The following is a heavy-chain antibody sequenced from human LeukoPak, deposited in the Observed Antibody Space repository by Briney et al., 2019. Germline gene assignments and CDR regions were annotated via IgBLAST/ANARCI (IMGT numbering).Heavy chain of an antibody. D-gene: IGHD6-13*01. V-gene: IGHV3-13*01. CDR3: AKIPWYSSGWSIDY. CDR2: IGTAGDT. Sequence: PGGSLRLSCAASGFTFSSYDMHWVRQATGKGLEWVSAIGTAGDTYYPGSVKGRFTISRENAKNSLYLQMNSLRAEDTAVYYCAKIPWYSSGWSIDYWGQGTLVTVSS. J-gene: IGHJ4*02. CDR1: GFTFSSYD.